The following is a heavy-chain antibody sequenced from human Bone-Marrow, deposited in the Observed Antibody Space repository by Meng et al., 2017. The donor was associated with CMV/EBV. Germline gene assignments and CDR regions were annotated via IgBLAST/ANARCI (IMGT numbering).Heavy chain of an antibody. J-gene: IGHJ4*02. V-gene: IGHV3-21*01. CDR1: GFTFSSYS. D-gene: IGHD2-2*01. Sequence: GESLKISCAASGFTFSSYSMNWVRQAPGKGLEWVSSISSSSSYIYYADSVKGRVTISRDNDNNSLYLQMNSLRAEDTAVYYCARARVVVPAAHHFDSWGQGTLVTVSS. CDR2: ISSSSSYI. CDR3: ARARVVVPAAHHFDS.